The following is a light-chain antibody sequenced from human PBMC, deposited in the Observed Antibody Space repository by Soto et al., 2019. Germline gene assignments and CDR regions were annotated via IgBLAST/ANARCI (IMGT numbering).Light chain of an antibody. CDR3: CSYVGSNTVV. CDR2: EVT. Sequence: QSALTQAASVSGSPGQSITISCTGTSSDIGIYNLVSWYRQYSGKAPELLIYEVTKRPSGVSNRFSGSKSGNTASLTISGLQAEEEADYYCCSYVGSNTVVFGGGTKLTVL. V-gene: IGLV2-23*02. CDR1: SSDIGIYNL. J-gene: IGLJ3*02.